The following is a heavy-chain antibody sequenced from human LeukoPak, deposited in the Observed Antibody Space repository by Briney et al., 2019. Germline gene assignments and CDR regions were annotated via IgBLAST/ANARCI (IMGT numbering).Heavy chain of an antibody. Sequence: QPGGSLRLSRAASGFTFIINWMSWVRQAPGKGREWVAIIKHVGSEKDYVEYVKGRFTITGDNAKNSLYLQMNSLRAEDTAVYYCARGRTTMDVWGQGTTVTVSS. V-gene: IGHV3-7*01. CDR2: IKHVGSEK. D-gene: IGHD1-1*01. J-gene: IGHJ6*02. CDR1: GFTFIINW. CDR3: ARGRTTMDV.